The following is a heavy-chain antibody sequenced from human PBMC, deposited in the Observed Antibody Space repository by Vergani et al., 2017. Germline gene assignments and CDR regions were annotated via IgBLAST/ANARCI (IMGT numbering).Heavy chain of an antibody. CDR3: AEMGIAAAGRMYYFDY. D-gene: IGHD6-13*01. CDR2: IDGDGSTT. V-gene: IGHV3-74*01. J-gene: IGHJ4*02. CDR1: GFTFSDYW. Sequence: DVQLVESGGALLQPGGSLRLSCAASGFTFSDYWMHWVRQAPGKGLEWVSRIDGDGSTTDYADSVKGRFTISRDNVKNTVYLQITRLRVEDTAVYYCAEMGIAAAGRMYYFDYWGQGTLVTVSS.